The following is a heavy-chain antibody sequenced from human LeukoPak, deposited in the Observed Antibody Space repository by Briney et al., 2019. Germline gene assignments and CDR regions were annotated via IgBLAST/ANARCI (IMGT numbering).Heavy chain of an antibody. CDR2: IYSDSNT. V-gene: IGHV3-66*01. J-gene: IGHJ6*03. Sequence: PARSLRLSCAPSAFSVSSNYLAWVRHAPGKWLECVSVIYSDSNTYYADSVKGRFTISRDHSENTMYLQMSSLRAEDTAVYYCAKGGISTIVRGVIGYMDFWGKGTTVTISS. CDR1: AFSVSSNY. CDR3: AKGGISTIVRGVIGYMDF. D-gene: IGHD3-10*01.